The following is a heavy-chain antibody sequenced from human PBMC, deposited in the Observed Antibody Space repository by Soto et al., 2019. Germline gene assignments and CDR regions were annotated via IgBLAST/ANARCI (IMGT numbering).Heavy chain of an antibody. V-gene: IGHV1-69*01. CDR1: GGTFKTFG. J-gene: IGHJ3*02. D-gene: IGHD2-8*01. CDR3: ARDVLGGCVEKTYRDFDI. CDR2: IIPLLRTT. Sequence: QVQLVQSGAELKKPGSSVTVSCQASGGTFKTFGVSWVRQAPGQGLQWMGGIIPLLRTTDYAQNFQGRISISADESTNTVFMELTSLRSEDTAVYYCARDVLGGCVEKTYRDFDIWGQGTLVAVSS.